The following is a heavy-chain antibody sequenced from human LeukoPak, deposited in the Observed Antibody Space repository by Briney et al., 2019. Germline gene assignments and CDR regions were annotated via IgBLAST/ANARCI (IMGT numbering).Heavy chain of an antibody. Sequence: PGRSLRLSCAASGFTFSSYGMHWVRQAPGKGLEWVAVISYDGSNKYYADSVKGRFTISRDNSKNTLYLQMNSLRAEDTAVYYCARDGYYGSGSYYNIHNWFDPWGQGTLVTVSS. CDR1: GFTFSSYG. D-gene: IGHD3-10*01. CDR2: ISYDGSNK. J-gene: IGHJ5*02. CDR3: ARDGYYGSGSYYNIHNWFDP. V-gene: IGHV3-30*03.